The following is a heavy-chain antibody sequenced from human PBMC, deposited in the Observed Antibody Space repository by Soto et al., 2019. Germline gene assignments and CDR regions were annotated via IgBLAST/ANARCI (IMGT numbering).Heavy chain of an antibody. CDR1: GGAFNTYA. V-gene: IGHV1-69*06. CDR3: ATPGYSSTVPHDAFDI. Sequence: QVHLVQSGAEVKKPGSSVKVSCKASGGAFNTYAISWVRQAPGQGLEWMGGVIPIFGTTNHAQKFQGRVTITADKSTSTAYMELSSLRSEDTAVYYCATPGYSSTVPHDAFDIWGQGTMVTVSS. D-gene: IGHD6-13*01. CDR2: VIPIFGTT. J-gene: IGHJ3*02.